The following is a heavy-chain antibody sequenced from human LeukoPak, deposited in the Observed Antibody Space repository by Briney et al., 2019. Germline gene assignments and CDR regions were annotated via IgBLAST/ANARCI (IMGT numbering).Heavy chain of an antibody. Sequence: SVRVSSTAFGGTFSPYAISWVRQAPGHGREWMGRIIPILGIANYAQKFQGRVTITADKYTSTAYMELSSLRSEDTAVYYCARDLMTTVTTAYWGQGTLVTVSS. D-gene: IGHD4-17*01. CDR3: ARDLMTTVTTAY. CDR2: IIPILGIA. V-gene: IGHV1-69*04. J-gene: IGHJ4*02. CDR1: GGTFSPYA.